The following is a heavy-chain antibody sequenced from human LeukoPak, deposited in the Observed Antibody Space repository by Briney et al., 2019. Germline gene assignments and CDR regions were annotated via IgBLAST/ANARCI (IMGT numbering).Heavy chain of an antibody. CDR3: ARGGYGPGSHYRY. Sequence: SETLSLTCAVNAGSLTGYYCSWIRQPPGKGLEWIGEIDHTGSISYNPSLRSRATISVDTFKNQFSLKLRSVTAADRAIYYCARGGYGPGSHYRYWGQGTLVTVSS. CDR2: IDHTGSI. D-gene: IGHD3-10*01. J-gene: IGHJ4*02. CDR1: AGSLTGYY. V-gene: IGHV4-34*01.